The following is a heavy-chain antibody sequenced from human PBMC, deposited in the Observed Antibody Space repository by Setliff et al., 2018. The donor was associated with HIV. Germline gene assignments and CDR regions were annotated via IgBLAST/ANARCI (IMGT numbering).Heavy chain of an antibody. CDR2: IYYSGST. J-gene: IGHJ4*02. CDR3: ARAPAPIAAAGRELFDY. CDR1: GGSISSHY. V-gene: IGHV4-59*11. Sequence: SETLSLTCTVSGGSISSHYWSWIRQPPGKGLEWIGSIYYSGSTNYNPSLKSRVTISVDTSKNQFSLKLSSVTAADTAGYYCARAPAPIAAAGRELFDYWGQGTLVTVSS. D-gene: IGHD6-13*01.